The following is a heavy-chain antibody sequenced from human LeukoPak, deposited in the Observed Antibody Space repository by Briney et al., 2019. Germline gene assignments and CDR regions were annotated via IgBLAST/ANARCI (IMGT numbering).Heavy chain of an antibody. Sequence: SVKVSCKASGYTFTSYGFSWVRQAPGQGLEWMGGIIPIFGTPHYAQTFQGRVTITADESTSTAYMELSSLRSEDTAVYYCARDEQDSSSWYARWFDPWGQGTLVTVSS. CDR1: GYTFTSYG. CDR3: ARDEQDSSSWYARWFDP. D-gene: IGHD6-13*01. V-gene: IGHV1-69*13. J-gene: IGHJ5*02. CDR2: IIPIFGTP.